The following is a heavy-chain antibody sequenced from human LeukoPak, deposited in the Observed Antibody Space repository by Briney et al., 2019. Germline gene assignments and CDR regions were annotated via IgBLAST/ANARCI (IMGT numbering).Heavy chain of an antibody. J-gene: IGHJ4*02. Sequence: PGGSLRLSCVASGFTFSSYAMSWVRQAPGKGLEWVSAISASGDSTYYADSVKGRFTISRDNSKNTVYLQMDSLRAEDTAVYYCAEGLGSRAAAGTEGGFDYWGQGTLVTVSS. CDR2: ISASGDST. D-gene: IGHD6-13*01. CDR3: AEGLGSRAAAGTEGGFDY. CDR1: GFTFSSYA. V-gene: IGHV3-23*01.